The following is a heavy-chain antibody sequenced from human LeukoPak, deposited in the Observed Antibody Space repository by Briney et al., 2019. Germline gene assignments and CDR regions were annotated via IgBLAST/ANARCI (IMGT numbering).Heavy chain of an antibody. J-gene: IGHJ4*02. CDR3: VRDYYGSGSYLDY. D-gene: IGHD3-10*01. CDR2: IYHSGST. V-gene: IGHV4-4*02. Sequence: SETLSLTCAVSGGSISSSNWWSWVRQPPGKGLEWIGEIYHSGSTNYNPSLKSRVTISVDKSKNQFSLKLSSVTAADTAVYYCVRDYYGSGSYLDYWGQGTLVTVSS. CDR1: GGSISSSNW.